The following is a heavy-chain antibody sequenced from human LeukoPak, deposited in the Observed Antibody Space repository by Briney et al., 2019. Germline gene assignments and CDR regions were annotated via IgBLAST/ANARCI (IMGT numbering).Heavy chain of an antibody. V-gene: IGHV4-59*01. CDR3: ARTDGDYDGLLEYYYMDV. CDR2: IYYSGST. CDR1: GGSISSYY. J-gene: IGHJ6*03. D-gene: IGHD4-17*01. Sequence: SETLSLTCTVSGGSISSYYWSWIRQPPGKGLEWIGYIYYSGSTNYNPSLKSRVTISVDTSKTQFSLKLSSVTAADTAVYYCARTDGDYDGLLEYYYMDVWGKGTTVTVSS.